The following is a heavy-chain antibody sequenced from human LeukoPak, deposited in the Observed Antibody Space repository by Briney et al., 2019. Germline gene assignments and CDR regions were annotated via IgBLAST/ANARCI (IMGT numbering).Heavy chain of an antibody. Sequence: TGGSLRLSCAASGFTFSSYGMHWVRQAPGKGLEWVAFIRYDGSNKYYADSVKGRFTISRDNSKNTLYLQMNSLRAEDTAVYYCAKDWKYQLHWDYYYYYYMDVWGKGTTVTVSS. D-gene: IGHD2-2*01. V-gene: IGHV3-30*02. CDR3: AKDWKYQLHWDYYYYYYMDV. J-gene: IGHJ6*03. CDR2: IRYDGSNK. CDR1: GFTFSSYG.